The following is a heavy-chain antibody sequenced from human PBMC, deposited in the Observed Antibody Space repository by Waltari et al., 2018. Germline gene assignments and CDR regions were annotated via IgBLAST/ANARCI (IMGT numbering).Heavy chain of an antibody. Sequence: EVHLLESGGGLVQPGGSLRLSCTTSMFSFRNYAFSWVRQAPGKGLEWVSAITGSGLTTYYADSVKGRFTVSRDNSRNTVFLQMNTLRGDDTAVYYCAKEWEDTAMVAYYFDSWGQGTLVTVSS. CDR3: AKEWEDTAMVAYYFDS. D-gene: IGHD5-18*01. J-gene: IGHJ4*02. V-gene: IGHV3-23*01. CDR2: ITGSGLTT. CDR1: MFSFRNYA.